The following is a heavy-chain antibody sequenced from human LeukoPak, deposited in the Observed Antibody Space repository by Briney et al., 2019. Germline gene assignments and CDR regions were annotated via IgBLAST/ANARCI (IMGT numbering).Heavy chain of an antibody. CDR2: IWYDGSNK. Sequence: GGSLRLSCAASGFTFSSYGMHWVRQAPGKGLEWVAVIWYDGSNKYYADSVKGRFTISRDNSKNTLYLQMNSLRPEDTAVYYCASPGSVVAGGFEGFPWGQGTLVTVSS. CDR3: ASPGSVVAGGFEGFP. V-gene: IGHV3-33*01. J-gene: IGHJ5*02. D-gene: IGHD2-15*01. CDR1: GFTFSSYG.